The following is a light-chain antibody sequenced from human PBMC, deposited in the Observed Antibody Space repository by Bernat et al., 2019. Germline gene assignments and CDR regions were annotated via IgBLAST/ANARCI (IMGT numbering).Light chain of an antibody. CDR2: AGS. J-gene: IGKJ2*01. CDR1: QDISTF. CDR3: QQYDNLPRT. Sequence: DIQMTQSPSSLSASVGDRVTITCQASQDISTFLNWYQQKPGKAPKLLIYAGSNLETGVPSRFSGSGSGTDFTFTISSLKPEDFATYYCQQYDNLPRTFGQATKLEIK. V-gene: IGKV1-33*01.